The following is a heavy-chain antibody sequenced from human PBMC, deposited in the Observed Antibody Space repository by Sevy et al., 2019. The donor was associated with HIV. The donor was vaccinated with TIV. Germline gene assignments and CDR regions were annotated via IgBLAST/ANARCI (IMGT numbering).Heavy chain of an antibody. Sequence: GGSLRLSCAASGFTFTNHAMSWVRQAPGKGLEWVSSINGSDGSTYYVDTVKGRFIISRDNSKNTLYLELNSLRAEDTAVYYCARGIVGAGGYLDRWGQGTLVTVSS. CDR3: ARGIVGAGGYLDR. D-gene: IGHD1-26*01. CDR2: INGSDGST. J-gene: IGHJ4*02. CDR1: GFTFTNHA. V-gene: IGHV3-23*01.